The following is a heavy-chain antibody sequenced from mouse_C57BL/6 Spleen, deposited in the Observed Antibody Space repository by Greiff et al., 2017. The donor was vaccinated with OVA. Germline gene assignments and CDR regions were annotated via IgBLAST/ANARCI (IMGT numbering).Heavy chain of an antibody. Sequence: QVQLQQPGAELVKPGASVKLSCTASGYTFTSYWMPWVNQRPGQGLEWIGEIDPSDSYTNYNQKFKGKATLTVDTSSSTAYMQLSSLTSEDSAVYYCARGGGSSFYAMDYWGQGTSVTVSS. V-gene: IGHV1-50*01. J-gene: IGHJ4*01. D-gene: IGHD1-1*01. CDR3: ARGGGSSFYAMDY. CDR1: GYTFTSYW. CDR2: IDPSDSYT.